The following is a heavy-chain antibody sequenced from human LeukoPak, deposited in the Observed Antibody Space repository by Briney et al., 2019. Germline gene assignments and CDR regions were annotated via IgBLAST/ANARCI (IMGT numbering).Heavy chain of an antibody. J-gene: IGHJ3*02. V-gene: IGHV3-20*04. CDR3: ARDLMVGELSRLTTFGAFDM. Sequence: SGGSLRLSWAAAGFTLDDYGMSWVRHAPGKGLEWVSAINWNGGSTGYADSVKGRLTISRDNAKNSLYLQMNSLRAEDTALYYCARDLMVGELSRLTTFGAFDMWGEGTMVTVSS. D-gene: IGHD3-10*02. CDR1: GFTLDDYG. CDR2: INWNGGST.